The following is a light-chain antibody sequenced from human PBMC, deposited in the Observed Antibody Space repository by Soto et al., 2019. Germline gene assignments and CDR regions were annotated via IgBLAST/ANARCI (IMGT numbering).Light chain of an antibody. CDR3: QQYNKFSWT. CDR1: QSIDKG. CDR2: KAS. Sequence: DIQMTQSPSTLSASVGDRVTITCRASQSIDKGVAWYQQKPGKAPKLLIWKASLLQNGVPSRFSGSGSGTEFTLTISSLQPDDVGSYFCQQYNKFSWTFGQGTKVEIK. J-gene: IGKJ1*01. V-gene: IGKV1-5*03.